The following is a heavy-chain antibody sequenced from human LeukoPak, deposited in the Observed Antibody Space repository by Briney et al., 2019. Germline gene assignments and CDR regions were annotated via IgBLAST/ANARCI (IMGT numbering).Heavy chain of an antibody. V-gene: IGHV4-38-2*01. D-gene: IGHD1/OR15-1a*01. CDR3: ARLVINNNNYCMDV. CDR2: IYHTGST. Sequence: SEALSLTCSVSGYSISSAYYWGWIRQPPGKGLEWIGTIYHTGSTYYNPSLKRRVTISLDMSKSHFSLRVTSVTAADTAVYYCARLVINNNNYCMDVWGEGTTVTVSS. CDR1: GYSISSAYY. J-gene: IGHJ6*03.